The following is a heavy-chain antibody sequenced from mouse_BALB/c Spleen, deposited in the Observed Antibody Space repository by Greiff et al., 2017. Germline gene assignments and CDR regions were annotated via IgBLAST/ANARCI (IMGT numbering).Heavy chain of an antibody. Sequence: EVMLVESGPGLVKPSQSLSLTCTVTGYSITSDYAWNWIRQFPGNKLEWMGYISYSGSTSYNPSLKSRISITRDTSKNQFFLQLNSVTTEDTATYYCARSGIYDGYYWFAYWGQGTLVTVSA. J-gene: IGHJ3*01. CDR2: ISYSGST. V-gene: IGHV3-2*02. D-gene: IGHD2-3*01. CDR1: GYSITSDYA. CDR3: ARSGIYDGYYWFAY.